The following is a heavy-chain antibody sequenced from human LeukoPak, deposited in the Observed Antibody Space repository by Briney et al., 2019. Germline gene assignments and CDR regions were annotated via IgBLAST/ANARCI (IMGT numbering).Heavy chain of an antibody. J-gene: IGHJ5*02. CDR1: GGSISSYY. Sequence: SETLSLTCTVSGGSISSYYWTWIRQSPEKGLEWIGEINHGGLTSYNPSLESRLTLLVDTSKNQFSLNLRSVTAADTAVYFCARARAFVWGSYRYIPYYFDPWGQGTLVTVSS. D-gene: IGHD3-16*02. CDR2: INHGGLT. V-gene: IGHV4-34*01. CDR3: ARARAFVWGSYRYIPYYFDP.